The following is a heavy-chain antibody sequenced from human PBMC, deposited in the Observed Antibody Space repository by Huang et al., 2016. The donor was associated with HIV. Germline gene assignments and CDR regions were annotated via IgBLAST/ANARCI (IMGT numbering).Heavy chain of an antibody. CDR2: IHYRGGT. D-gene: IGHD2-2*01. J-gene: IGHJ5*02. Sequence: QLQLQESGPGLVKPSETLSLTCTVSGDSINSNHYFWGWIRQPPGKGLEWIAGIHYRGGTYDNPSLKSRVTTFVDTAKNQLSLNLGSVTAADTAVYYCARMPYDRLWFDPWGQGTLVTVSS. CDR3: ARMPYDRLWFDP. V-gene: IGHV4-39*01. CDR1: GDSINSNHYF.